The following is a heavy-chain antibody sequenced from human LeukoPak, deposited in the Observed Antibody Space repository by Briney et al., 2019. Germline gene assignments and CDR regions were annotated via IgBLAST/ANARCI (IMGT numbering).Heavy chain of an antibody. Sequence: QTGGSLRLSCAASGFTFRTYCMHWVREAPEEGLVCVSRINSDGSGTNYADSVKGRSTISRDNAKNTLYLQMNSLRAEDTAVYSCVRVSEYDSSSRLGYWGQGTLVTVSS. J-gene: IGHJ4*02. CDR2: INSDGSGT. V-gene: IGHV3-74*01. D-gene: IGHD6-6*01. CDR1: GFTFRTYC. CDR3: VRVSEYDSSSRLGY.